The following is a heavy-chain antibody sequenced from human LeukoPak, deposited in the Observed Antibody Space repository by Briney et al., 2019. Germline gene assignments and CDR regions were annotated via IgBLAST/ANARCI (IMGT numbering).Heavy chain of an antibody. CDR2: LSSSGSTI. V-gene: IGHV3-48*03. CDR1: GFTFSSYE. CDR3: ARGSKDYDFWSKDDY. J-gene: IGHJ4*02. D-gene: IGHD3-3*01. Sequence: GGSLRRYCAASGFTFSSYEMNWVRQAPGKGLEWVSYLSSSGSTICYADSVKGRFTISRDNAKNSLYLQMNSMRAEDTAVYYCARGSKDYDFWSKDDYWGQGTLVTVSS.